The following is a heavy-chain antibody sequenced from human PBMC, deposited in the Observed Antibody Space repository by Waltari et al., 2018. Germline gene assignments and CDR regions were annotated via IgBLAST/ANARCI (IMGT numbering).Heavy chain of an antibody. CDR1: GGSISSSSYY. CDR3: ARQNYGYVWGSYRPGIDY. J-gene: IGHJ4*02. Sequence: QLQLQESGPGLVKPSETLSLTCTVSGGSISSSSYYWGWIRQPPGKGVEWIGSIYYRWTTYNNPPAKSRHTISVEKPKSQFSLKMSSVTAADAAVYYCARQNYGYVWGSYRPGIDYWGQGTLVTVSS. CDR2: IYYRWTT. V-gene: IGHV4-39*01. D-gene: IGHD3-16*02.